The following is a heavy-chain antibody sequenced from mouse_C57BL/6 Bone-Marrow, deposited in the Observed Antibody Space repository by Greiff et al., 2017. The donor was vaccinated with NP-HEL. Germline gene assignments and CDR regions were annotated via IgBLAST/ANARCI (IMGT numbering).Heavy chain of an antibody. CDR1: GYTFTSYW. Sequence: QVQLQQSGAELVRPGSSVKLSCKASGYTFTSYWMHWVKQRPIQGLEWIGNIDPSDSETHYNQKFKDKATLTVDTSSSTAYMELNSLTSEDSAVYYCARHHIYYYGSSDWYFDVWGTGTTVTVSS. CDR3: ARHHIYYYGSSDWYFDV. J-gene: IGHJ1*03. D-gene: IGHD1-1*01. CDR2: IDPSDSET. V-gene: IGHV1-52*01.